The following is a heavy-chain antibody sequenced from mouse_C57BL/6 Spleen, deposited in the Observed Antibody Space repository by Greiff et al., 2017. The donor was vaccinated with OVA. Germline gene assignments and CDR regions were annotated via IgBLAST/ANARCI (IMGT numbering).Heavy chain of an antibody. CDR1: GYAFSSSW. V-gene: IGHV1-82*01. CDR2: IYPGDGDT. Sequence: VQLQQSGPELVKPGASVKISCKASGYAFSSSWMNWVKQRPGKGLEWIGRIYPGDGDTNYNGKFKGKAKLTADKSSSTAYMQLSSLTSEDSAVYFCARGGSSYLWYFDVWGTGTTVTVSS. D-gene: IGHD1-1*01. J-gene: IGHJ1*03. CDR3: ARGGSSYLWYFDV.